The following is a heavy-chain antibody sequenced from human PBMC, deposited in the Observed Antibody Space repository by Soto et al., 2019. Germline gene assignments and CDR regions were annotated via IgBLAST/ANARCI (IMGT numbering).Heavy chain of an antibody. Sequence: QVQLVESGGGVVQPGMSLTVSCAASGISISTYAMHWVRQAPGKGLEWVAVISQDGSVKYYADSVKGRFTISRDNLKNTLFLQMNSLGADDTAVYYCAGRQQNYYYYGMDVWGQGTTVTVSS. D-gene: IGHD6-13*01. V-gene: IGHV3-30*03. J-gene: IGHJ6*02. CDR2: ISQDGSVK. CDR3: AGRQQNYYYYGMDV. CDR1: GISISTYA.